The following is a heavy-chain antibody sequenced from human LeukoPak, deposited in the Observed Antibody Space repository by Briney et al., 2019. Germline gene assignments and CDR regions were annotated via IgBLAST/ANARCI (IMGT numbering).Heavy chain of an antibody. D-gene: IGHD6-13*01. J-gene: IGHJ4*02. CDR1: EYTFTGYY. Sequence: ASVKVSCKASEYTFTGYYIHWVRQAPGQGLEWMGWINPNSGGTNYAQKFQGRVTMTRDTSISTAYMELSRLRSDDTAVYYCASRGIAAAGTLCYWGQGTLVTVSS. CDR3: ASRGIAAAGTLCY. CDR2: INPNSGGT. V-gene: IGHV1-2*02.